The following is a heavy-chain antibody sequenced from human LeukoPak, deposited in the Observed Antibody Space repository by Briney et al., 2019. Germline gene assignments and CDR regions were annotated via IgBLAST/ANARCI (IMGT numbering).Heavy chain of an antibody. D-gene: IGHD2-2*01. V-gene: IGHV1-2*02. CDR1: GYTFTGYY. Sequence: ASVKVSCKASGYTFTGYYLHWVRQAPGQGLEWMGWIDPNGGGTYYAQKFQGRVTMTRDTSISTAYMELNILNTDDTAMYYCVALLLGYCSNASCYPFDYWGQGTLVTVSS. CDR3: VALLLGYCSNASCYPFDY. J-gene: IGHJ4*02. CDR2: IDPNGGGT.